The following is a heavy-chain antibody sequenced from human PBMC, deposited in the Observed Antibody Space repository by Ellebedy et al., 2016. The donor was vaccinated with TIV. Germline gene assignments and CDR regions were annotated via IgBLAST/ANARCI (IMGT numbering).Heavy chain of an antibody. D-gene: IGHD6-19*01. CDR3: SRDRFAVAGLDNYYYMDV. Sequence: SETLSLTCTVSGGSVSSGSHYWNWIRQPPGKGLEWIGYSYYIGTTNYNPSLKSHVTISVYTSRNQVSLKVTSVTAADTAVYYCSRDRFAVAGLDNYYYMDVWGKGTTVTVSS. CDR1: GGSVSSGSHY. J-gene: IGHJ6*03. V-gene: IGHV4-61*01. CDR2: SYYIGTT.